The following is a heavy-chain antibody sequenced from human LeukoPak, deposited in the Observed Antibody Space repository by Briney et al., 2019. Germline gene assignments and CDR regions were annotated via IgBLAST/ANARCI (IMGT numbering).Heavy chain of an antibody. CDR1: GYTFAGFY. CDR3: AREGGGPVAGIGWFGP. J-gene: IGHJ5*02. CDR2: VDPISGVS. Sequence: ASVKVSCKASGYTFAGFYIHWVRQAPEQGLEWVGWVDPISGVSNYAPKFKGRVTMTRDTSITTAYMELNSLKSEDTGVYYCAREGGGPVAGIGWFGPWGQGTLVTVSS. V-gene: IGHV1-2*02. D-gene: IGHD6-19*01.